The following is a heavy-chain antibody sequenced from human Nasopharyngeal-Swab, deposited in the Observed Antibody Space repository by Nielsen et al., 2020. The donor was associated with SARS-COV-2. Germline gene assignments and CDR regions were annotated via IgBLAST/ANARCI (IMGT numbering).Heavy chain of an antibody. J-gene: IGHJ4*02. V-gene: IGHV4-31*03. CDR1: GGSISSGGYY. CDR3: ARSMSGATVFDY. CDR2: IYYSGST. Sequence: SDTLSLTFTVSGGSISSGGYYWSWIRQHPGKGLEWLGYIYYSGSTYYNPSLKSRVTISVDTSKNQFSLKLSSVTAADTAVYYCARSMSGATVFDYWGQGTLVTVSS. D-gene: IGHD1-26*01.